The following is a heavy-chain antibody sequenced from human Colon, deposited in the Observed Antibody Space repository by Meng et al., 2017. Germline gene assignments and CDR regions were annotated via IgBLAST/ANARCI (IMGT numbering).Heavy chain of an antibody. CDR1: GDSVSSNDAT. D-gene: IGHD6-13*01. CDR2: TFYRAKWIS. Sequence: QAQLQQSAQGQAKPSQPLSPTFAISGDSVSSNDATWNWIRQSPSRGLEWLGRTFYRAKWISDYAVSLESRITINPDTSKNQFTLQLNSVTPEDTAVYYCARLVGNSWLPDWGQGTLVTVSS. CDR3: ARLVGNSWLPD. V-gene: IGHV6-1*02. J-gene: IGHJ4*02.